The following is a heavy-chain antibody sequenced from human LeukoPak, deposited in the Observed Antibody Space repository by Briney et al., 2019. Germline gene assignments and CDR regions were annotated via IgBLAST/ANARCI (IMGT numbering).Heavy chain of an antibody. J-gene: IGHJ6*02. CDR1: GGSISSGGYS. CDR3: ARGSRALYGMDV. CDR2: IYHSGST. V-gene: IGHV4-30-2*01. Sequence: PSETLSLTCAVPGGSISSGGYSWSWIRQPPGKGLEWIGYIYHSGSTYYNPSLKSRVTISVDRSKNQFSLKLSSVTAADTAVYYCARGSRALYGMDVWGQGTTVTVSS.